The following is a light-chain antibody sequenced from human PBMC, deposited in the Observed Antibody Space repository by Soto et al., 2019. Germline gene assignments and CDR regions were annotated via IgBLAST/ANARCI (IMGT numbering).Light chain of an antibody. Sequence: EIVLTQSPATLSLSPGERATLSCRASQSVNNYFDWYQQKPGPAPRLLIYDAFNSAIGIPARFSGSGSGTDFTLTISSLGPEDFAGYFCQQRGNWPPTFGQGTKVEI. CDR1: QSVNNY. J-gene: IGKJ1*01. V-gene: IGKV3-11*01. CDR2: DAF. CDR3: QQRGNWPPT.